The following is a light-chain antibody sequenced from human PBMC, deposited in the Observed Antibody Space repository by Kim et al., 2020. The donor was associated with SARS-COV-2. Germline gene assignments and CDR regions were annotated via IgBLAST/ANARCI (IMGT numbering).Light chain of an antibody. CDR3: QAWGSRTVV. Sequence: SYELTQPPSVSVSPGQTASITCSGDKLGDKYAYWYQQKPGQSPVLVIYEDTKRPSGIPERFSASNSENTATLTISGTQAIDEADDYCQAWGSRTVVFGGGTQLTVL. CDR2: EDT. CDR1: KLGDKY. J-gene: IGLJ2*01. V-gene: IGLV3-1*01.